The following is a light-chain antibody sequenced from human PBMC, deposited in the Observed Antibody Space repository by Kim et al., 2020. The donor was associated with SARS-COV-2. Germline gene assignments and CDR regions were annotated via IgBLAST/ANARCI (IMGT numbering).Light chain of an antibody. Sequence: EIVLTQSPGTLSLSPGERATLSCRASQSVSRNYLAWYQQKPGQTPRLLMYGASSRATGFPDRFSGSGSGTDFTLTISRLEPEDFAVYYCQQYGNSVTFGGGTKVDIK. V-gene: IGKV3-20*01. CDR2: GAS. J-gene: IGKJ4*01. CDR3: QQYGNSVT. CDR1: QSVSRNY.